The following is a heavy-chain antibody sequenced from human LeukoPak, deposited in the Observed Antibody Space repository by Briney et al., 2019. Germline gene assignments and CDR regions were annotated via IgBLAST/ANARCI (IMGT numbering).Heavy chain of an antibody. Sequence: GGSLRLSCAASGFTFSSYAMSWVRQAPGKGLEWVSAISGSGGSTYYADSVKGRFTISRDNSKNTLYLQMNSLRAEDTAEYYCAKGNRVPYCSSTSCPVFDYWGQGTLVTVSS. CDR2: ISGSGGST. V-gene: IGHV3-23*01. CDR3: AKGNRVPYCSSTSCPVFDY. CDR1: GFTFSSYA. D-gene: IGHD2-2*01. J-gene: IGHJ4*02.